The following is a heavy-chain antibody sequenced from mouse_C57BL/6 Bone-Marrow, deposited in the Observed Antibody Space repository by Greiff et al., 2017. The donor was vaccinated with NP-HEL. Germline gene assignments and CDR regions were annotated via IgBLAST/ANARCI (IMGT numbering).Heavy chain of an antibody. CDR1: GFTFSSYA. V-gene: IGHV5-4*01. J-gene: IGHJ3*01. D-gene: IGHD2-1*01. CDR3: TSLPTGFAY. Sequence: EVQLVESGGGLVKPGGSLKLSCAASGFTFSSYAMSWVRQTPEKRLEWVATISDGGSYTYYPDNVKGRFTISRDNAKNNLYLQMSHLKSEDTAMYYCTSLPTGFAYWGQGTLVTVSA. CDR2: ISDGGSYT.